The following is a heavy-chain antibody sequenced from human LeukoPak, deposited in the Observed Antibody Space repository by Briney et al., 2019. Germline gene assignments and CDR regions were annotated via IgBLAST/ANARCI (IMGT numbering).Heavy chain of an antibody. J-gene: IGHJ3*01. V-gene: IGHV5-51*01. CDR1: GYNFDSYW. Sequence: GESLKISCKGSGYNFDSYWLAWVRHVPGKGLEWMGIIFPRNSDTRYSPSFQGHVTISADKSINTAYLEWRSLKATDKAIYFCARQQMGFALGGSGFDPWGQGTVVIVSS. CDR3: ARQQMGFALGGSGFDP. CDR2: IFPRNSDT. D-gene: IGHD1-26*01.